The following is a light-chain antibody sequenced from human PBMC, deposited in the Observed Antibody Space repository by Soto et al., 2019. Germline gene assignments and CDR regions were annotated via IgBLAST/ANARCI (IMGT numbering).Light chain of an antibody. Sequence: QSALTQPASVSGSPGQSITISCTGSNDDIGDYNYVSWYQQHPGKAPKLIIYDVTNRPSGVSDRFSGSKSGNTASLTISGLQAEDESDYYCSSYRSGATPYVIFGGGTKLTVL. CDR1: NDDIGDYNY. V-gene: IGLV2-14*03. CDR2: DVT. J-gene: IGLJ2*01. CDR3: SSYRSGATPYVI.